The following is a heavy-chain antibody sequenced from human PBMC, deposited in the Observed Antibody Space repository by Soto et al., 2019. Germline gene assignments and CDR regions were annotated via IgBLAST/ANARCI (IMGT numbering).Heavy chain of an antibody. CDR1: GFTFDDYG. Sequence: GGSLRLSCAASGFTFDDYGMSWVRQAPGKGLEWVSGINWNGGSTGYADSVKGRFTISRDNAKNSLYLQMNSLRAEDTAVYYCAREGYSSSWYAWGAFDIWGQGTMVTVSS. CDR3: AREGYSSSWYAWGAFDI. CDR2: INWNGGST. D-gene: IGHD6-13*01. J-gene: IGHJ3*02. V-gene: IGHV3-20*04.